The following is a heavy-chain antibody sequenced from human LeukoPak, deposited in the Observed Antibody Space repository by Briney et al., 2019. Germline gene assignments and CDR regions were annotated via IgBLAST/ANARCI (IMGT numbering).Heavy chain of an antibody. Sequence: SETLSLTCTVSGGSISSYYWSWIRQPPGKGLEWIGYIYYSGSTNYNPSLKSRVTISVDTSKNLFSLKLSSVTAADTAVYYCARERLKGNWFDPWGQGTLVTVSS. D-gene: IGHD5-12*01. CDR2: IYYSGST. CDR1: GGSISSYY. CDR3: ARERLKGNWFDP. V-gene: IGHV4-59*01. J-gene: IGHJ5*02.